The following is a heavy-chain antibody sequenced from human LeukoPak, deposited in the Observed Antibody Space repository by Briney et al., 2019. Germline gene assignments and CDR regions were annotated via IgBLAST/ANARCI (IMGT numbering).Heavy chain of an antibody. CDR1: GGSISSYY. J-gene: IGHJ4*02. CDR2: IYYSGST. D-gene: IGHD2-8*01. Sequence: SETLSLTCTVSGGSISSYYWSWIRQPPGKGLELIGYIYYSGSTNYNPSLKSRVTISVDTSKNQFSLKLSSVTAADTAVYYCARGNGGYVGYWGQGTLVTVSS. V-gene: IGHV4-59*01. CDR3: ARGNGGYVGY.